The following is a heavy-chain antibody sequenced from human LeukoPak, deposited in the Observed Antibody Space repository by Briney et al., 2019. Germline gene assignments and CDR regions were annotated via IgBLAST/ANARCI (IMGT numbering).Heavy chain of an antibody. J-gene: IGHJ6*02. CDR1: GFTFSSYG. V-gene: IGHV3-30*18. CDR2: ISYDGSNK. Sequence: GGSLRLSCAASGFTFSSYGMHWVRQAPGKGLEWVAVISYDGSNKYYADSVKGRFTISRDNSKNTLYLQMNSLRAEDTAVYYCAKAVITMVRGVIYGMDVWGQGTTVTVSS. D-gene: IGHD3-10*01. CDR3: AKAVITMVRGVIYGMDV.